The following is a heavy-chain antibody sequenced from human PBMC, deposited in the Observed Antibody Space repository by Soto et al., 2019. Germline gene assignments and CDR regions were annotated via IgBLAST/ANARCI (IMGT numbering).Heavy chain of an antibody. CDR3: AKDKGPTHIVATIEEYYYYYGMDV. Sequence: QPGGSLRLSCAASGFTFSSYGMHWVRQAPGKGLEWVAVISYDGSNKYYADSVKGRFTISRDNSKNTLYLQMNSLRAEDTAVYYCAKDKGPTHIVATIEEYYYYYGMDVWGQGTTVTVSS. D-gene: IGHD5-12*01. J-gene: IGHJ6*02. CDR1: GFTFSSYG. CDR2: ISYDGSNK. V-gene: IGHV3-30*18.